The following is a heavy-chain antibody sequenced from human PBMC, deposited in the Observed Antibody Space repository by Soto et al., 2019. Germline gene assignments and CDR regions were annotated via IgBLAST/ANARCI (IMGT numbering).Heavy chain of an antibody. CDR1: GFTFYTFA. J-gene: IGHJ4*01. CDR3: ARDRTYNYENNGYFGH. Sequence: QVQLVESGGGVVQPGRSLRLSWATSGFTFYTFAMHWVRQAPGKGLEWVAVLSYDGSKEDYADSVKGRFTISRDNSQKTPYLQMNSLKAEDTAVYYCARDRTYNYENNGYFGHWGQGTLVTVAS. D-gene: IGHD3-22*01. V-gene: IGHV3-30-3*01. CDR2: LSYDGSKE.